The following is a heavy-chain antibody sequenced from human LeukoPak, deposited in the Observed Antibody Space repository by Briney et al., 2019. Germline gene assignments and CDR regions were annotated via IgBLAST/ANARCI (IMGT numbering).Heavy chain of an antibody. J-gene: IGHJ4*02. D-gene: IGHD3-10*01. CDR2: IWYDGSNK. V-gene: IGHV3-33*01. CDR3: AREYYYGSGSYTSYFDY. Sequence: PGGSLRLSCAASGFTSSSYGMHWVRQAPGKGLEWVAVIWYDGSNKYYADSVKGRFTISRDNSKNALYLQMNSLRAEDTAVYYCAREYYYGSGSYTSYFDYWGQGTLVTVSS. CDR1: GFTSSSYG.